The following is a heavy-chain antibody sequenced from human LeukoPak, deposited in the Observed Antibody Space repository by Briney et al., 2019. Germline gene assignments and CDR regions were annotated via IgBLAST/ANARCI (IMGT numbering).Heavy chain of an antibody. CDR1: RDTFTGYY. V-gene: IGHV1-2*02. J-gene: IGHJ3*02. D-gene: IGHD1-7*01. CDR3: ARQNWNYVRFGAFDI. Sequence: GASVKVSCKASRDTFTGYYMHWVRQAPGQGLEWMGWINLNSGGTNYAQKFQGSVTMTRDTSISTAYMELSRLRSDDTAVYYCARQNWNYVRFGAFDIWGQGTMVTVSS. CDR2: INLNSGGT.